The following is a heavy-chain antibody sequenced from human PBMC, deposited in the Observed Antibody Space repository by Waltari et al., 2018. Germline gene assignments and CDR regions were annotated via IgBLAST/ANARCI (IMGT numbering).Heavy chain of an antibody. CDR1: GFTFSDTY. V-gene: IGHV3-72*01. CDR3: ATLAGIAKNYDY. Sequence: EVQLVESGGGSVQPGGSLRLSCAASGFTFSDTYIAWVRQAPGKGLEWVGRIRNKHNSYTAEYAAPVKGRFSISRDDSKNSLYLQMNSLKTEDTAVYYCATLAGIAKNYDYWGQGTLVTVSS. CDR2: IRNKHNSYTA. D-gene: IGHD2-21*01. J-gene: IGHJ4*02.